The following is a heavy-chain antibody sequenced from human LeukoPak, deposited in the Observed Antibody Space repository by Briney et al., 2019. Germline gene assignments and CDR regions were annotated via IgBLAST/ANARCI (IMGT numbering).Heavy chain of an antibody. CDR1: GFTFSSYA. CDR2: ISYDGSNK. D-gene: IGHD2-21*02. Sequence: GGSLRLSCAASGFTFSSYAMHWVRQAPGKGLEWVAVISYDGSNKYYADSVKGRFTISRDNSKNTLYLQMNSLRAEDTAVYYCARDSRRKSVVVTAMDVWGQGTTVTVSS. J-gene: IGHJ6*02. V-gene: IGHV3-30-3*01. CDR3: ARDSRRKSVVVTAMDV.